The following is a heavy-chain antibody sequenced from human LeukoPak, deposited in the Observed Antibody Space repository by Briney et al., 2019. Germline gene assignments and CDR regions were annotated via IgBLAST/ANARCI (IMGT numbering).Heavy chain of an antibody. J-gene: IGHJ4*02. CDR3: ARGTYGSGSPRYYFDY. CDR2: IKQDGSEK. D-gene: IGHD3-10*01. Sequence: GGSLRLSCAASGFTFSSYWMSWVRQAPGKGLEWVANIKQDGSEKYYVDSVKGRFTISRDNAKNSLYLQVNSLRAEDTAVYYCARGTYGSGSPRYYFDYWGQGTLVTISS. V-gene: IGHV3-7*01. CDR1: GFTFSSYW.